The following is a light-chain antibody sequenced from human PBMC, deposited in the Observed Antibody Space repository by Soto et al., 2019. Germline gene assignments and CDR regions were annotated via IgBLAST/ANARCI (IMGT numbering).Light chain of an antibody. CDR1: PSVSSN. CDR3: LQYNNWPPWT. CDR2: GAS. V-gene: IGKV3-15*01. Sequence: EVVMTPSPATLSVSPGERATFSCRAIPSVSSNLALYQQKHGQAPRLHSYGASSRATGIPARFSGKGYGTEIKLTISSLQTEAFAVYYYLQYNNWPPWTFGQGIKVDIK. J-gene: IGKJ1*01.